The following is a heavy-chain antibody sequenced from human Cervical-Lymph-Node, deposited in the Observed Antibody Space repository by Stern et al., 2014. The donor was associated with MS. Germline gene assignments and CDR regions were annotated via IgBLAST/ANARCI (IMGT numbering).Heavy chain of an antibody. CDR3: ARVGILYCSGGSCYIDY. V-gene: IGHV1-2*02. CDR1: GYTFTGYY. Sequence: DQLVESGAEVKKPGASVKVSCKASGYTFTGYYMHWVRQAPGQGLEWMGWINPNSGGTNYAQKFQGRVTMTRDTSISTAYMELSRLRSDDTAVYYCARVGILYCSGGSCYIDYWGQGTLVTVSS. D-gene: IGHD2-15*01. CDR2: INPNSGGT. J-gene: IGHJ4*02.